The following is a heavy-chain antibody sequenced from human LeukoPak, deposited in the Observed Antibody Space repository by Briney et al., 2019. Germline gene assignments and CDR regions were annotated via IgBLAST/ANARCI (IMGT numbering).Heavy chain of an antibody. CDR2: IYYSGST. J-gene: IGHJ5*02. CDR3: AREKYYYGSGSYGLSWFDP. V-gene: IGHV4-59*12. Sequence: SETLSLTCTVSGGSISSYYWSWIRQPPGKGLEWIGYIYYSGSTNYNPSLKSRVTISVDPSQNPFSLKPSSVTASDTAVYYRAREKYYYGSGSYGLSWFDPWGQGTLVTVSS. D-gene: IGHD3-10*01. CDR1: GGSISSYY.